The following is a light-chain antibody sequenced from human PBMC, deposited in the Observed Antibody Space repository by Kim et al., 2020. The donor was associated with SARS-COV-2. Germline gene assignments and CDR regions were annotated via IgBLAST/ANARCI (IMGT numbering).Light chain of an antibody. CDR1: QGISNY. CDR3: QKYNRAPPIT. V-gene: IGKV1-27*01. J-gene: IGKJ5*01. CDR2: AAA. Sequence: SVGDRVTITCRASQGISNYLDWYQQKPGKVPKLLIYAAATLQSGVPSRFSGSGSGTDFTLTISSLQPEDVATYYCQKYNRAPPITFGQGTRLEIK.